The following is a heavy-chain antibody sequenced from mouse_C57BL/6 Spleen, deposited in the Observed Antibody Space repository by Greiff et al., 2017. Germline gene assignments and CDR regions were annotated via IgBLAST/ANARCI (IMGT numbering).Heavy chain of an antibody. D-gene: IGHD3-2*02. CDR2: ISDGGSYT. V-gene: IGHV5-4*01. CDR3: ARDSGLRPGYFDY. J-gene: IGHJ2*01. Sequence: EVKLVESGGGLVKPGGSLKLSCAASGFTFSSYAMSWVRQTPEKRLEWVATISDGGSYTYYPDNVKGRFTISRDNAKNNLYLQMSHLKSEDTAMYYCARDSGLRPGYFDYWGQGTTLTVSS. CDR1: GFTFSSYA.